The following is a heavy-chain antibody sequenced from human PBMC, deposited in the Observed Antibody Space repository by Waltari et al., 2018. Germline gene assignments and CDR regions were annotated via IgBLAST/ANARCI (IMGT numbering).Heavy chain of an antibody. CDR3: TTLDAPWGG. D-gene: IGHD7-27*01. CDR2: FKSQNDGATT. CDR1: GFGFTAAW. J-gene: IGHJ4*01. V-gene: IGHV3-15*01. Sequence: EVQMVESGGGSVKPGDSLRLSCVASGFGFTAAWLTWVRQAPGKGLEWVCRFKSQNDGATTDFAASVRGRFSISRDDSQNMVFLQMNSLRVEDTALYYCTTLDAPWGGWGHGTLVTVSS.